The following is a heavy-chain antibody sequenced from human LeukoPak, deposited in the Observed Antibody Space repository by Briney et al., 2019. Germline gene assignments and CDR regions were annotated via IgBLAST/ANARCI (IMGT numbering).Heavy chain of an antibody. CDR3: AGRQLARPFDY. J-gene: IGHJ4*02. V-gene: IGHV3-21*01. CDR1: GFTFSSYS. CDR2: ISSSSSYI. Sequence: GGSLRLSCAASGFTFSSYSMNWVRQAPGKGLEWVSSISSSSSYIYYADSVKGRFTISRDNAKNSLYLQMNSLRAEDTAVYYCAGRQLARPFDYWGQGTLVTVSS. D-gene: IGHD6-6*01.